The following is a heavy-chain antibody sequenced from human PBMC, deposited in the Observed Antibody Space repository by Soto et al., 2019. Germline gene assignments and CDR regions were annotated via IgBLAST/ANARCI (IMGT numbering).Heavy chain of an antibody. Sequence: QVQLVQSGAEVKKPGASVKVSCKVSGYTLTEAPIHWVRQAPGKGLEWMGAYDPEDDGTIYAQRFQGRLTMTEDTSTNTAYMELSSLRSEDTAVYYCAPARDGYTPLGFWGLGTLVSVSS. V-gene: IGHV1-24*01. CDR2: YDPEDDGT. D-gene: IGHD5-12*01. J-gene: IGHJ4*02. CDR1: GYTLTEAP. CDR3: APARDGYTPLGF.